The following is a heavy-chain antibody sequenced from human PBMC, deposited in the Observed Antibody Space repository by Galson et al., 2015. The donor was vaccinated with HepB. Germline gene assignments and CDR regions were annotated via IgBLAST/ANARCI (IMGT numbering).Heavy chain of an antibody. CDR3: ARSLRDDAWSGYYPLDS. D-gene: IGHD3-3*01. Sequence: SLRLSCAASGFTFRRYAMHWVRQAPGKGLEWVAVILYDGSNQFYADSAKGRFTISRDNNKNILYLEMNSLRRDDTAVYYCARSLRDDAWSGYYPLDSWGQGTLVTVSS. CDR2: ILYDGSNQ. CDR1: GFTFRRYA. V-gene: IGHV3-30-3*01. J-gene: IGHJ4*02.